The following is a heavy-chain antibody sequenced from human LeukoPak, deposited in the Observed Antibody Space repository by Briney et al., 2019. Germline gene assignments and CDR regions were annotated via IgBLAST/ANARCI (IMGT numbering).Heavy chain of an antibody. CDR1: GFTFTSSA. Sequence: SVKVSCKASGFTFTSSAMQWVRQARGQRLEWIGWTVVGSGNTNYAQKFQERVTITRDMSTSTAYMELSSLRSEDTAVYYCAAARPYYYDSSGHPYYYYGMDVWGQGTTVTVSS. CDR2: TVVGSGNT. J-gene: IGHJ6*02. CDR3: AAARPYYYDSSGHPYYYYGMDV. D-gene: IGHD3-22*01. V-gene: IGHV1-58*02.